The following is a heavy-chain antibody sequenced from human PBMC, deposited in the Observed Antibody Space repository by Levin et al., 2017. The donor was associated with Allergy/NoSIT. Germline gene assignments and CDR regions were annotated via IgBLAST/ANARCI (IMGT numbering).Heavy chain of an antibody. V-gene: IGHV1-2*02. J-gene: IGHJ4*02. Sequence: ASVKVSCKISGYTFTDYYIHWFRQTPGHGREGIGWVDPTRGDAKFAEKFHARVVLTRNSSTSTAYLELGRLRSDDTAVYYCARGGASSNDYWGQGTLVTVSS. D-gene: IGHD6-13*01. CDR3: ARGGASSNDY. CDR2: VDPTRGDA. CDR1: GYTFTDYY.